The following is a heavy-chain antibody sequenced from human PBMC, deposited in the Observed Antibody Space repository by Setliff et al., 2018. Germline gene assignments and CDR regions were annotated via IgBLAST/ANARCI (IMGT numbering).Heavy chain of an antibody. CDR1: GYTFTDYY. D-gene: IGHD3-22*01. J-gene: IGHJ5*02. V-gene: IGHV1-2*02. CDR3: ARDGSSGYYYRKYNWFDP. CDR2: INPNSGGS. Sequence: ASVKVSCKASGYTFTDYYMHGVRQAPGQGLEWMGWINPNSGGSTYAQKFQCRVTMTRDTSISTAYMELSRLRSDDTAVYYCARDGSSGYYYRKYNWFDPWGQGTLVTVSS.